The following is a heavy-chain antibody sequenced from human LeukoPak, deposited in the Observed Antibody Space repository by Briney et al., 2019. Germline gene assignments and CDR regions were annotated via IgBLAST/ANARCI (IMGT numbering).Heavy chain of an antibody. CDR3: AGGSSWYRGIDY. CDR1: GFTFSSHA. Sequence: GGSLRLSCAASGFTFSSHAMYWVRQAPGKGLEYVSAISTNGGSTYYANSVKGRFTISRDNSKNTLYLQMGSLRAEDMAVYYCAGGSSWYRGIDYWGQGTLVTVSS. D-gene: IGHD6-13*01. J-gene: IGHJ4*02. CDR2: ISTNGGST. V-gene: IGHV3-64*01.